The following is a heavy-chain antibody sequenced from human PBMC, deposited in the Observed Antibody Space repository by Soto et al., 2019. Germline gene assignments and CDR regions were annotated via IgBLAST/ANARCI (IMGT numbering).Heavy chain of an antibody. V-gene: IGHV1-18*04. CDR1: GHTFTSYG. CDR3: ARSTYVRSGDIVYLDY. D-gene: IGHD3-22*01. CDR2: ITVYNGVT. J-gene: IGHJ4*02. Sequence: ASVKVSCKASGHTFTSYGISWVRQAPGQGLEWMGWITVYNGVTKYAQKVQGRVTMTTDTSTSTAYMELRSLRSDDTAVYYCARSTYVRSGDIVYLDYWGQGTLVTVSS.